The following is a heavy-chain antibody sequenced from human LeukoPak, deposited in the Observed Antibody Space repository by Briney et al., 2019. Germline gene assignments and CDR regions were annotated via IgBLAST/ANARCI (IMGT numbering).Heavy chain of an antibody. V-gene: IGHV3-30*02. CDR3: ARDGVGAASRRGPFDP. J-gene: IGHJ5*02. CDR1: GFTFSSYG. Sequence: GGSLRLSCAASGFTFSSYGMHWVRQAPGKGLEWVAFIRYDGSNKYYADSVKGRFTISRDNSKNTLYLQMNSLRAEDTAVYYCARDGVGAASRRGPFDPWGQGTLVTVST. CDR2: IRYDGSNK. D-gene: IGHD6-13*01.